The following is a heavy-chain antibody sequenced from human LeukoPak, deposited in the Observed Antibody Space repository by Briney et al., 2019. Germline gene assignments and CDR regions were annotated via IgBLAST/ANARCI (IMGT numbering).Heavy chain of an antibody. D-gene: IGHD6-19*01. CDR2: IKEDGSIQ. J-gene: IGHJ4*01. Sequence: SGGSLRLSCVASGFPFSSYWMTWVREARGKGLEWLANIKEDGSIQYYLASVRGRFTTSRDNAKTSVYLQLNSLRAGDTAVYYCARDVWTGVAVSDYWGQGTLVTVSS. CDR3: ARDVWTGVAVSDY. V-gene: IGHV3-7*01. CDR1: GFPFSSYW.